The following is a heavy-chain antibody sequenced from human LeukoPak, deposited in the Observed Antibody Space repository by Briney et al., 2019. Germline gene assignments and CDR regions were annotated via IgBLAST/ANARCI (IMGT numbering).Heavy chain of an antibody. CDR1: GDSISSGDYY. CDR3: ARAPGGYGSGSRGAFDI. CDR2: ISSSGST. D-gene: IGHD3-10*01. J-gene: IGHJ3*02. V-gene: IGHV4-61*02. Sequence: SETLSLTCTVSGDSISSGDYYWSWIRQPAGKGLEWIGRISSSGSTNYNPSLKSRVTISVDTSKNQFSLKVTSVTTADTAVYYCARAPGGYGSGSRGAFDIWGQGTMATVSS.